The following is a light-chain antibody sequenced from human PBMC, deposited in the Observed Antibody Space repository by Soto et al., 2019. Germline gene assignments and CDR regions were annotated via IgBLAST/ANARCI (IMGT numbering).Light chain of an antibody. CDR1: ASNIGAGYD. CDR2: GNN. V-gene: IGLV1-40*01. CDR3: QSYDNNLRI. J-gene: IGLJ2*01. Sequence: QSVLTQSPAVSGAPGQRVTISCTRSASNIGAGYDVHWYQQLPGAAPKLLIYGNNNRPSGVPDRFSGSKSGTSASLAITGLQAEDEADYYCQSYDNNLRIFGGGTKLTVL.